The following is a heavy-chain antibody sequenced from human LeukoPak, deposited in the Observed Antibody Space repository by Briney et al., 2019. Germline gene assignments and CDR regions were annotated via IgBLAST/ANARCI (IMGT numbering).Heavy chain of an antibody. Sequence: SEALSLTYAVYGGSFSGYYWRWIRQPPGKGLEWIGEINHSGSTNYNPSLKSRVTISVDTSKNQFSLKLSSVTAADTAVYYCASHLIYYDILTGYYTGFDYWGQGTLVTVSS. D-gene: IGHD3-9*01. CDR3: ASHLIYYDILTGYYTGFDY. CDR1: GGSFSGYY. CDR2: INHSGST. J-gene: IGHJ4*02. V-gene: IGHV4-34*01.